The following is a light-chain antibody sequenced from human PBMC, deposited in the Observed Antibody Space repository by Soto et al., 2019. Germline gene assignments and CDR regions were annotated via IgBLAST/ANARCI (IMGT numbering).Light chain of an antibody. CDR3: SSYTSRSTLPYV. J-gene: IGLJ1*01. CDR2: AVS. V-gene: IGLV2-14*03. Sequence: QSALTQPASVSGSPGQSITISCSGTSSDIGSYNHVAWYQQFPGKSPKLMIYAVSDRPSGVSDRFSGSKSGNTASLTISGLQAEDEADYYCSSYTSRSTLPYVFGTGTKVTVL. CDR1: SSDIGSYNH.